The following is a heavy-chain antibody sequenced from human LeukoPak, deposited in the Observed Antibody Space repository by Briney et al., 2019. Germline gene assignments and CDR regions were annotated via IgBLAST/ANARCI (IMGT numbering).Heavy chain of an antibody. CDR3: ARSQTGGTFDY. V-gene: IGHV3-74*01. J-gene: IGHJ4*02. CDR1: GFTFSSYW. D-gene: IGHD1-26*01. CDR2: INSDGSST. Sequence: GGSLRLSRAASGFTFSSYWMHWVRQAPGKGLVWVSRINSDGSSTSYADSVKGRFTISRDNAKNTLYLQMNSLRAEDTAVYYCARSQTGGTFDYWGQGALVTVSS.